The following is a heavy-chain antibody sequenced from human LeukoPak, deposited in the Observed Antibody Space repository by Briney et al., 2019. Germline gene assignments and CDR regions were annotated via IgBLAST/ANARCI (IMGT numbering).Heavy chain of an antibody. CDR3: AKDGSTGWHYFEY. D-gene: IGHD6-19*01. CDR2: IPSDGG. J-gene: IGHJ4*02. V-gene: IGHV3-23*01. Sequence: GGCLRLSCAASGFIVSSSYMSWVRQAPGQGLEWVSVIPSDGGTSFAGNTYYADSVEGRFTVSRDNSKNTLYLQMNSLRTEDTAVYYCAKDGSTGWHYFEYWGQGTLVSVST. CDR1: GFIVSSSY.